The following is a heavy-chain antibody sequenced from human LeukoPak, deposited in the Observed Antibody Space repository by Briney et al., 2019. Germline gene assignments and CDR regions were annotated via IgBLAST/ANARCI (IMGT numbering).Heavy chain of an antibody. CDR1: GGTFSSYA. V-gene: IGHV1-69*04. Sequence: SVKVSCKASGGTFSSYAISWVRQAPGQGLEWMGRIIPILGIANYAQKFQGRVTITADKSTSTAYMELRSLRSDDTAVYYCARWSMVRGVIIAAFDIWGQGTMVTVSS. J-gene: IGHJ3*02. CDR2: IIPILGIA. CDR3: ARWSMVRGVIIAAFDI. D-gene: IGHD3-10*01.